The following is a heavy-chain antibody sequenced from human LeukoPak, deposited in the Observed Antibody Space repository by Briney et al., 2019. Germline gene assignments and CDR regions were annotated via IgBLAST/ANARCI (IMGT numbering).Heavy chain of an antibody. CDR2: INSDGSST. V-gene: IGHV3-74*01. Sequence: GGSLRLSCAASGFTFSSYAMTWVRQAPGKGLVWVSRINSDGSSTSYADSVKGRFTISRDNAKNTLYLQMNSLRAEDTAVYYCARPGDWNDGEDFDYWGQGTLVTVSS. D-gene: IGHD1-1*01. CDR1: GFTFSSYA. J-gene: IGHJ4*02. CDR3: ARPGDWNDGEDFDY.